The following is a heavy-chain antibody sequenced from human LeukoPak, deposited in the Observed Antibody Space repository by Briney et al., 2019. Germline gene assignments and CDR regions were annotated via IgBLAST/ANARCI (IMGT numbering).Heavy chain of an antibody. Sequence: SSETLSLTCTVSGYSISSGYFWGWMRQPPGKGLEWIGSLYHSGSTYYNPSLKSRVTISVDTSKYQFSLKLSSVTAADTAVYYCARDGSPGWNDGTCFYWGQGTLVAVSS. CDR1: GYSISSGYF. V-gene: IGHV4-38-2*02. J-gene: IGHJ4*02. D-gene: IGHD1-1*01. CDR3: ARDGSPGWNDGTCFY. CDR2: LYHSGST.